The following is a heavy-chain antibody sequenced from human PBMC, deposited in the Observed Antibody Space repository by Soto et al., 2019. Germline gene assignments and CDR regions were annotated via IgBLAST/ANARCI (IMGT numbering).Heavy chain of an antibody. CDR3: AREALYSGYANYYYYGMDV. CDR1: GFTFSSYS. V-gene: IGHV3-48*02. Sequence: GGSLRLSCAASGFTFSSYSMNWVRQAPGKGLEWVSYISSSSSTIYYADSVKGRFTISRDNAKNSLYLQMNSLRDEDTAVYYCAREALYSGYANYYYYGMDVWGQGTTVTVSS. D-gene: IGHD5-12*01. J-gene: IGHJ6*02. CDR2: ISSSSSTI.